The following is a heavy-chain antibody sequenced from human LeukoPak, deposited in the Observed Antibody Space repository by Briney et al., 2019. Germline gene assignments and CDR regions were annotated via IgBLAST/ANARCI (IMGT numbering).Heavy chain of an antibody. D-gene: IGHD3-9*01. CDR1: GFPFEDYA. CDR2: IKQDGSEK. CDR3: TRDLMDYDVSTGLHHYYMDV. J-gene: IGHJ6*02. V-gene: IGHV3-7*01. Sequence: GSLRLSCSASGFPFEDYAMHWVRQAPGKGLEWVASIKQDGSEKHYVDSVRGRFTISRDNAKNTLYLQMNTLRVEDTAVYYCTRDLMDYDVSTGLHHYYMDVWGQGTTVTVSS.